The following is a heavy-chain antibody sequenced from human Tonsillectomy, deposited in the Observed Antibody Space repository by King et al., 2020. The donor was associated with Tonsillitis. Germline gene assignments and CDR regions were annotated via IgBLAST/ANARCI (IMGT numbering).Heavy chain of an antibody. CDR2: ISGSGDST. CDR1: GFTFSSYA. CDR3: ACSSGWYSWDAFHI. D-gene: IGHD6-19*01. V-gene: IGHV3-23*04. J-gene: IGHJ3*02. Sequence: VQLVESGGGLVQPGGSLRLSCAASGFTFSSYAMSWVRQAPGKGLEWVSGISGSGDSTYYADSVKGRFTVSRDNSKNTLYLQMNSLRPEDTAVYYCACSSGWYSWDAFHIWGQGTMVTVSS.